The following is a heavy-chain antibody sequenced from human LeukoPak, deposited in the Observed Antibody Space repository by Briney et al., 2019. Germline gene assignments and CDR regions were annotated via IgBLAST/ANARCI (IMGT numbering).Heavy chain of an antibody. CDR1: GVNVSNNY. CDR2: TSTSGGSA. D-gene: IGHD1-26*01. Sequence: GGSLRLSCAVSGVNVSNNYMSWVRQAPGKGLEWVSATSTSGGSAYYADSVKGRFTISRDNSKNTLYLQMDSLRADDTAVYYCARYSGSYYYPPAWDLWGQGTLVTVSS. CDR3: ARYSGSYYYPPAWDL. J-gene: IGHJ4*02. V-gene: IGHV3-23*01.